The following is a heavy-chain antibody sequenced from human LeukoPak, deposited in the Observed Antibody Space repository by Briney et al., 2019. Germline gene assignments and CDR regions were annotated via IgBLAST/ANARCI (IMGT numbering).Heavy chain of an antibody. CDR1: GYTFTSYD. D-gene: IGHD1-26*01. J-gene: IGHJ5*02. CDR3: ARYCIVGATSWFDP. CDR2: ISAYNGNT. Sequence: GASVKVSCKASGYTFTSYDISWVRQAPGQGLEWMGWISAYNGNTNYAQKLQGRVTMTTDTSTSTAYMELRSLRSDDTAVYYCARYCIVGATSWFDPWGQGTLVTVSS. V-gene: IGHV1-18*01.